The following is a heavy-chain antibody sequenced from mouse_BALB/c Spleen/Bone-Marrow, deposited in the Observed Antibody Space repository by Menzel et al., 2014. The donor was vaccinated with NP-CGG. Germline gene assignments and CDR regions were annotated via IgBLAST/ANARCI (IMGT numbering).Heavy chain of an antibody. CDR2: IWGDGST. V-gene: IGHV2-6-7*01. D-gene: IGHD2-4*01. CDR3: ARDSFLITRALDY. J-gene: IGHJ4*01. CDR1: GFSLTGYG. Sequence: VKLMESGPGLVAPPQSLSITCTVSGFSLTGYGVSWVRQPPGKGLEWLGMIWGDGSTDYNSALKSRLSITKDNSKSQVFLKMSSLQTDDTARYYCARDSFLITRALDYWGQGTSVTVSS.